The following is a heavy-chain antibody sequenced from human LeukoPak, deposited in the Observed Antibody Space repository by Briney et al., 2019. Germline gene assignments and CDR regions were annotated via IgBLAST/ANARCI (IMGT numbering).Heavy chain of an antibody. CDR2: ISYDGSNK. Sequence: GRSLRLSCAASGFTFSSYAMHWVRQAPGKGLEWVAVISYDGSNKYYADSVKGRFTISRDNSKNTLYLQMNSLRAEDTAVYYCASRGTTVIPDYWGQGTLVTVSS. D-gene: IGHD4-11*01. CDR1: GFTFSSYA. CDR3: ASRGTTVIPDY. J-gene: IGHJ4*02. V-gene: IGHV3-30-3*01.